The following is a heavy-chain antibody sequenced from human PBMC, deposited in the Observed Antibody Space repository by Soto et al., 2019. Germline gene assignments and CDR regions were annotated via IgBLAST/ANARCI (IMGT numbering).Heavy chain of an antibody. CDR1: GFTFSDYY. V-gene: IGHV3-11*05. Sequence: GGSLRLSCAASGFTFSDYYMSWIRQAPGKELEIVSYISGTKSFTDYADSVKGRFTISRDNAKNSLFLQLNTLRAEDTAVYYCARVQRGQRVSSFADGLAIGGKGTMVTVPS. D-gene: IGHD6-13*01. CDR2: ISGTKSFT. J-gene: IGHJ3*02. CDR3: ARVQRGQRVSSFADGLAI.